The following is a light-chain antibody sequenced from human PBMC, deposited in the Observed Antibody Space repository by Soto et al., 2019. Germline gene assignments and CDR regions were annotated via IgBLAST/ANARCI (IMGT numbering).Light chain of an antibody. Sequence: EIVLTQSPATLSVSPGERATLSCRASQSVSSYLAWYQQKPGQAPRLLIYDATNRATGIPSRFSGSGSGTDFTLTISSLQPDDFATYYCQHYNSYSEAFGQGTKVELK. J-gene: IGKJ1*01. V-gene: IGKV3-11*01. CDR1: QSVSSY. CDR2: DAT. CDR3: QHYNSYSEA.